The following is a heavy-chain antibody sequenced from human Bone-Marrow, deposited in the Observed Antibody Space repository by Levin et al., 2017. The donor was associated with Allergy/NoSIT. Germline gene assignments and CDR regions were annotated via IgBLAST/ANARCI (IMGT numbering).Heavy chain of an antibody. J-gene: IGHJ4*02. Sequence: GESLKISCAASGFTFSSFGMHWLRQAPGKGLEWAAVISSDGNKKYYPDSVRGRFTISRDNSKKTLDLQMNSLRDEDTAVYYCAKELMAGTTADYWGQGTLVTVSP. CDR2: ISSDGNKK. D-gene: IGHD1-26*01. CDR1: GFTFSSFG. V-gene: IGHV3-30*18. CDR3: AKELMAGTTADY.